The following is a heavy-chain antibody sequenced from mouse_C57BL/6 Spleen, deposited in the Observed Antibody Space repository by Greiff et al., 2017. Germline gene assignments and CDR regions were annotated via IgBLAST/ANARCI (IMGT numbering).Heavy chain of an antibody. J-gene: IGHJ2*01. D-gene: IGHD1-1*01. CDR3: ARHEEGGWYYGSSAGFAY. CDR1: GYTFTEYT. Sequence: QVQLQQPGAELVKPGASVKLSCKASGYTFTEYTIHWVKQRSGQGLEWIGGFYPGSGSIKYNEKFKDKATLTADTSSSTAYMELSRLTSEDSAVXVSARHEEGGWYYGSSAGFAYWGQGTTLTVS. V-gene: IGHV1-62-2*01. CDR2: FYPGSGSI.